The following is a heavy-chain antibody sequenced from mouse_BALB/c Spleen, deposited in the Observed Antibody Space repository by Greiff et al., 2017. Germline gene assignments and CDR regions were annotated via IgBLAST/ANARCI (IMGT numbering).Heavy chain of an antibody. CDR3: ARERDLYYDYDDAMDY. CDR2: ISTYNGNT. J-gene: IGHJ4*01. D-gene: IGHD2-4*01. V-gene: IGHV1-67*01. CDR1: GYTFTDYA. Sequence: VKLVESGPEVVRPGVSVKISCKGSGYTFTDYAMHWVKQSHAKSLEWIGVISTYNGNTNYNQKFKGKATMTVDKSSSTAYMELARLTSEDSAIYYCARERDLYYDYDDAMDYWGQGTSVTVSS.